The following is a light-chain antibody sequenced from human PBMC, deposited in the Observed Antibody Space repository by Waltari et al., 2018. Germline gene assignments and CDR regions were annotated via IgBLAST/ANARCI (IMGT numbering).Light chain of an antibody. Sequence: VMTQTPVSLSVTPGQPAAISCKSSQSLLHSDGKTYLSWYLQKSGQPPRLLLYEVSNRFSGVTDRFSGRESRTYFTLSISRLEPEDVGVYYCMQTRHLPLTFGGGTRVEIK. J-gene: IGKJ4*01. CDR3: MQTRHLPLT. CDR2: EVS. V-gene: IGKV2D-29*01. CDR1: QSLLHSDGKTY.